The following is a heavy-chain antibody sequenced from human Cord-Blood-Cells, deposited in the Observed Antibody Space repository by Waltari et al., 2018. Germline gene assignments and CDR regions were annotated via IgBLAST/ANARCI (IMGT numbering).Heavy chain of an antibody. J-gene: IGHJ3*02. CDR1: GGSFSGYY. CDR3: ARGDLSTTGTTEPDDAFDI. Sequence: QVQLQQWGAGLLKPSETLSLTCAVYGGSFSGYYWSWIRQPPGKGLGWIGEINHSGSTNYNPSLKSRVTISVDTSKNQFSLKLSSVTAADTAVYYCARGDLSTTGTTEPDDAFDIWGQGTMVTVSS. V-gene: IGHV4-34*01. CDR2: INHSGST. D-gene: IGHD1-1*01.